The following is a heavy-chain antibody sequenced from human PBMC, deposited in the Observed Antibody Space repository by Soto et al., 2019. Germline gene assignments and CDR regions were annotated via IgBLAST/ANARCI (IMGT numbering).Heavy chain of an antibody. J-gene: IGHJ3*02. CDR2: IWYDGSNK. D-gene: IGHD3-22*01. CDR3: ARSEGGIVVAGAFDI. CDR1: GFTFSSYG. V-gene: IGHV3-33*01. Sequence: GGSLRLSCAASGFTFSSYGMHWVRQAPGKGLEWVAVIWYDGSNKYYADSVKGRFTISRDNSKNTLYLQMNSLRAEDTAVYYCARSEGGIVVAGAFDIWGQGTMVTVSS.